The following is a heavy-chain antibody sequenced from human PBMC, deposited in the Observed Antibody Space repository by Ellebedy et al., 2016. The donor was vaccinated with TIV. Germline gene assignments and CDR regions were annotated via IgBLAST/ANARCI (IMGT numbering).Heavy chain of an antibody. CDR2: IGPAGDT. J-gene: IGHJ4*02. CDR3: ARGPPDSNLFDY. D-gene: IGHD3-22*01. V-gene: IGHV3-13*01. CDR1: GFTFSSYD. Sequence: GESLKISXAASGFTFSSYDMHWVRQLTGKGLEWVSAIGPAGDTYYPGSVKGRFTIPRDNAKNSFYLQMNSLSVGDTAVYYCARGPPDSNLFDYWGQGTLVTVSS.